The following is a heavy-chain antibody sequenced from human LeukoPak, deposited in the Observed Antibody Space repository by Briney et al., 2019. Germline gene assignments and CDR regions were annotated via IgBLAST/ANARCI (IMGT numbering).Heavy chain of an antibody. CDR1: GGSISSSSYY. Sequence: KPSETLSLTCTVSGGSISSSSYYWGWIRQPPGKGLEWIGSIYYSGSTYYNPSLKSRVTVSLDTAKNQYSLQLSSVSAADTAIYYCARGHTGQNWFDPWGQGTLVTVSS. V-gene: IGHV4-39*07. CDR3: ARGHTGQNWFDP. D-gene: IGHD2-8*02. J-gene: IGHJ5*02. CDR2: IYYSGST.